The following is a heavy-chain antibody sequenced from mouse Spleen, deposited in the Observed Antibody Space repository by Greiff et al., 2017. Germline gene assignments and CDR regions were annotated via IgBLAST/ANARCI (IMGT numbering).Heavy chain of an antibody. Sequence: EVQVVESGGGLVQPGGSLKLSCAASGFTFSSYGMSWVRQTPDKRLELVATINSNGGSTYYPDSVKGRFTISRDNAKNTLYLQMSSLKSEDTAMYYCARDSYYYGSRGGWFAYWGQGTLVTVSA. CDR2: INSNGGST. D-gene: IGHD1-1*01. CDR3: ARDSYYYGSRGGWFAY. CDR1: GFTFSSYG. V-gene: IGHV5-6-3*01. J-gene: IGHJ3*01.